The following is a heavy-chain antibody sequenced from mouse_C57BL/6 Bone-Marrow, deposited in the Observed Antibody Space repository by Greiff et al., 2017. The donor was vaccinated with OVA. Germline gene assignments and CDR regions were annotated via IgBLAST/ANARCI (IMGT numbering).Heavy chain of an antibody. J-gene: IGHJ2*01. CDR1: GYSITSGYY. D-gene: IGHD2-5*01. Sequence: VQLKESGPGLVKPSQSLSLTCSVTGYSITSGYYWNWIRQLPGNKLEWMGYISYDGSNNYNSSLKNRISITRATSKNQFFLKLNSVTTEDTATYYCASFSNFLFDYWGQGTTLTVSS. V-gene: IGHV3-6*01. CDR2: ISYDGSN. CDR3: ASFSNFLFDY.